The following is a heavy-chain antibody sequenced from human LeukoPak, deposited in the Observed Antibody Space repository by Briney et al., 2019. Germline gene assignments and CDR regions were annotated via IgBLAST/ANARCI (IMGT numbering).Heavy chain of an antibody. V-gene: IGHV3-7*01. CDR1: GFTFSSYW. D-gene: IGHD5-18*01. J-gene: IGHJ4*02. CDR2: IKQDGSDK. Sequence: PGGSLRLSCAVSGFTFSSYWMSWVRQAPGKGLEWVANIKQDGSDKYYVDSVKGRFTISRDNTKNALYLQMNSLRVDDTGGYYCARDGIQLPIGLWGQGTPVTVSS. CDR3: ARDGIQLPIGL.